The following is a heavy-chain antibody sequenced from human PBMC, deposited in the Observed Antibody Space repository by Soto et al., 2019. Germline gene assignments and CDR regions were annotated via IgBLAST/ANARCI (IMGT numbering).Heavy chain of an antibody. CDR1: GYTFTNND. D-gene: IGHD5-18*01. CDR2: VNPGSGDT. CDR3: ARMDSFGSFNWFDP. Sequence: QVQLVQSGAEVKKPGASVKVSCKASGYTFTNNDVSWVRQATGQGLEWMGWVNPGSGDTGYAQKFQGRLTITRDISIATAYMELNSLTSEDTAIYYCARMDSFGSFNWFDPWGQGPLVTVSS. V-gene: IGHV1-8*01. J-gene: IGHJ5*02.